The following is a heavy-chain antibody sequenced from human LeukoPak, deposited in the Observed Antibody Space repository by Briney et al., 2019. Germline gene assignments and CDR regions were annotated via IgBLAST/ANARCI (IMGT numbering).Heavy chain of an antibody. J-gene: IGHJ4*02. CDR3: VRGRLFRGGFDS. Sequence: GGSLRVSCAASGFTVSNNYMSWVRQVPGKGPEWVSGILDNGDTNYADSVKGRFTISRDNSKNTLYLQMSSLRADDTAVYYCVRGRLFRGGFDSWGQGTLVTVS. V-gene: IGHV3-53*01. CDR1: GFTVSNNY. D-gene: IGHD2-15*01. CDR2: ILDNGDT.